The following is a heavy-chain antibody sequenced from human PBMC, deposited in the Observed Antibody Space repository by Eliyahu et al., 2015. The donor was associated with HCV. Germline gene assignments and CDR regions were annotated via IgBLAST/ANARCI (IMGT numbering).Heavy chain of an antibody. CDR2: INHSGST. V-gene: IGHV4-34*01. J-gene: IGHJ6*02. Sequence: QVQLQQWGAGLLKPSETLSLTCXVYGGSFSGYYWSWIRQPPGKGLEXSGEINHSGSTNYNPSLKSRVTISVDTSKNQFSLKLSSVTAADTAVYYCARFRVRQQLVGNYYYGMDVWGQGTTVTVSS. D-gene: IGHD6-13*01. CDR3: ARFRVRQQLVGNYYYGMDV. CDR1: GGSFSGYY.